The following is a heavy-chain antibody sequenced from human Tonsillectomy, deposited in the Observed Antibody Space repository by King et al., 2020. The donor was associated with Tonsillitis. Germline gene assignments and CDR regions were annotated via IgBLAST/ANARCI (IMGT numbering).Heavy chain of an antibody. CDR3: ARDSWEGYYGMDV. J-gene: IGHJ6*02. D-gene: IGHD1-26*01. CDR1: GFTVSSNF. CDR2: IYSGGNT. Sequence: VQLVESGGGLIRPGGSLRLSCAASGFTVSSNFMSWVRQAPGKGLEWVSVIYSGGNTYYADSVRGRFTISRDNSKNTLYLQMNSLRAEDTALYYCARDSWEGYYGMDVWGQGTTVTVSS. V-gene: IGHV3-53*01.